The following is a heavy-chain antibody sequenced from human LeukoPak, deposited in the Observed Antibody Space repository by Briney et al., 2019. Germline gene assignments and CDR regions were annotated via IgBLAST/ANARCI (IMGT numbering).Heavy chain of an antibody. J-gene: IGHJ6*02. D-gene: IGHD3-3*01. CDR1: GFTFSSYG. CDR3: AKDLFDYDFWSGYLYPTYYYYGMDV. CDR2: ISYDGSNK. V-gene: IGHV3-30*18. Sequence: PGGSLRLSCAASGFTFSSYGMHWVRQAPGKGLEWVAVISYDGSNKYYADSVKGRFTISRDNSKNTLCPQMNSLRAEDTAVYYCAKDLFDYDFWSGYLYPTYYYYGMDVWGQGTTVTVSS.